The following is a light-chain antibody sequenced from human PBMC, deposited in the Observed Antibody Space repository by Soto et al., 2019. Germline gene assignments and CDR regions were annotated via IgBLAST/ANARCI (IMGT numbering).Light chain of an antibody. CDR1: NIGSKS. CDR2: DDG. J-gene: IGLJ1*01. Sequence: SYELTQPPSVSVAPGRTATITCGGNNIGSKSVHWYQQRPCQAPVLVVYDDGDRPSGIPERFAGSNSGNTATLTISRVEAGDEADYYCQVWESSSGHYVFGSGTKVTAL. V-gene: IGLV3-21*03. CDR3: QVWESSSGHYV.